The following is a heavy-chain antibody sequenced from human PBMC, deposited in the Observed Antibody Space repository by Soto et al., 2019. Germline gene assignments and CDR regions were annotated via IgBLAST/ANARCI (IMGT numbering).Heavy chain of an antibody. CDR2: INHSGST. D-gene: IGHD6-19*01. V-gene: IGHV4-34*01. J-gene: IGHJ4*02. CDR3: ARGFRVAGTNY. CDR1: GGSFSGYY. Sequence: SETLSITCAVYGGSFSGYYWSWIRQPPGKGLEWIGEINHSGSTNYNPSLKSRVTISVDTSKNQFSLKLSSVTAADTAVYYCARGFRVAGTNYCGQGPLVTVSS.